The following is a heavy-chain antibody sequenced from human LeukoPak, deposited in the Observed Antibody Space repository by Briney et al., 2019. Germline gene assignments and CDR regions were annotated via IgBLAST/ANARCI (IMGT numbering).Heavy chain of an antibody. CDR1: GFTFSSYA. Sequence: GWSLRLSCPASGFTFSSYAISWVRQPPAKGVEGVSAIYGSGCRKYYADSVKDRFTIPRHNSKNTLYLQINSLTAKDTPVYYCAKGSRSYAYYYDSSGYFYYFDYGGQGTLVTVSS. V-gene: IGHV3-23*01. J-gene: IGHJ4*02. CDR3: AKGSRSYAYYYDSSGYFYYFDY. CDR2: IYGSGCRK. D-gene: IGHD3-22*01.